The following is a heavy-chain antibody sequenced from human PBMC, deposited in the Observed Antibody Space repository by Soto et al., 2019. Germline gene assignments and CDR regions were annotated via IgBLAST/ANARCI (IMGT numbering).Heavy chain of an antibody. J-gene: IGHJ3*02. CDR1: GYTFTGYY. V-gene: IGHV1-2*02. Sequence: ASVKVSCKASGYTFTGYYMHWVRQAPGQGLEWMGWINPNSGGTNYAQKFQGRVTMTRDTSISTAYMELSRLRSDDTAVYYCATPLISSGYYFDAFDIWGQGTMVTVSS. D-gene: IGHD3-22*01. CDR2: INPNSGGT. CDR3: ATPLISSGYYFDAFDI.